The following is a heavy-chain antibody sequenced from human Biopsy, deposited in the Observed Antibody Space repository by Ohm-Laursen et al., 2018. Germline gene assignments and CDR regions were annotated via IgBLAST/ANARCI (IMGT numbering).Heavy chain of an antibody. D-gene: IGHD6-19*01. V-gene: IGHV4-4*07. CDR1: GGSTNDYF. J-gene: IGHJ2*01. CDR3: ARTPGKAVAGRFLDL. CDR2: IYSSGGS. Sequence: TLSLTRSVSGGSTNDYFWSWIRQPAGETLEWIGRIYSSGGSSYNPSLKSRISMSMDTSNDQFSLTLTSVTAADTAVYYCARTPGKAVAGRFLDLWGRGTLVTVSS.